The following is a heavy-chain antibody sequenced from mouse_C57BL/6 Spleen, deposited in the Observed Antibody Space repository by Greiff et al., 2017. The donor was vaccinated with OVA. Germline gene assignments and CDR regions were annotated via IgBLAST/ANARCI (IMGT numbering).Heavy chain of an antibody. D-gene: IGHD2-10*02. J-gene: IGHJ1*03. CDR1: GYTFTDYN. CDR3: ARVYGNYWYFDV. CDR2: INPNNGGT. Sequence: VQLKQSGPELVKPGASVKMSCKASGYTFTDYNMHWVKQSHGKSLEWIGYINPNNGGTSYNQKFKGKATLTVNKSSSTAYMELRSLTSEDSAVYYCARVYGNYWYFDVWGTGTTVTVSS. V-gene: IGHV1-22*01.